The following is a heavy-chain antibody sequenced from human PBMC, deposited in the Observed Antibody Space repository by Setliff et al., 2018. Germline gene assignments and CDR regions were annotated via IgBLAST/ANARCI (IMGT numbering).Heavy chain of an antibody. J-gene: IGHJ4*02. CDR2: ISTYNGNT. V-gene: IGHV1-18*04. D-gene: IGHD2-8*01. Sequence: ASVKVSCKASGYMFKSHGINWMRQAPGQGFEWMGWISTYNGNTKSAQKFQGRFTMTTDTSTSTAYMELRSLRYDDTAVYYCLRLVRYCTKIACQATSGDEVWGLGTLVTVSS. CDR3: LRLVRYCTKIACQATSGDEV. CDR1: GYMFKSHG.